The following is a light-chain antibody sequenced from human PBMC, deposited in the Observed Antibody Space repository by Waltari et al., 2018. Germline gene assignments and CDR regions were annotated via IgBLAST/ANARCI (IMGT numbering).Light chain of an antibody. J-gene: IGLJ6*01. CDR3: QSYDSSLSGNV. V-gene: IGLV1-40*01. CDR2: GNS. Sequence: QSVLTQPPSVSGAPGQRVTISCTGSSSNIGAGYDVHWYQQLPGTAPKLPIYGNSNRPSGVPDLFSGSKSGTSASLAITGLQAEDEADYYCQSYDSSLSGNVFGSGTKVTVL. CDR1: SSNIGAGYD.